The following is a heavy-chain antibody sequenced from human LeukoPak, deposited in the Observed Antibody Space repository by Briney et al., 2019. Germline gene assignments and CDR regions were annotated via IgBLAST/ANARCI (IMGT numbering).Heavy chain of an antibody. Sequence: SQTLSLTCAISGDSASSNTTACNWIRQSPSRGLEWLGRTYYRSKWYNDYAISVKSRITINPDTSKNHFSLQLNSVTAEDTAVYYCVRDGQGDGYSADEAFDFWGQGTVVTVSS. J-gene: IGHJ3*01. D-gene: IGHD5-24*01. CDR2: TYYRSKWYN. V-gene: IGHV6-1*01. CDR3: VRDGQGDGYSADEAFDF. CDR1: GDSASSNTTA.